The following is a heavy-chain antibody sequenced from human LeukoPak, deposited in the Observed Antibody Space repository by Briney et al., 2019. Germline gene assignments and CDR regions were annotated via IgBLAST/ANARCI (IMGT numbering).Heavy chain of an antibody. CDR1: GFTVSNSY. Sequence: TGGSLRLSCAASGFTVSNSYMSWVRQAPGKGLEWVSLISSGDSTYYADSVKGRFTISRDNSKNTLYLQMNSLRAEDTAVYSCARAGRAYSSSWYYFDYWGQGTLVTVSS. J-gene: IGHJ4*02. CDR2: ISSGDST. CDR3: ARAGRAYSSSWYYFDY. V-gene: IGHV3-53*01. D-gene: IGHD6-13*01.